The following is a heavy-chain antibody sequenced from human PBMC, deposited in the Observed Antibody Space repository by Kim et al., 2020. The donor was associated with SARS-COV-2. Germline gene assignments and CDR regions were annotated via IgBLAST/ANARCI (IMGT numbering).Heavy chain of an antibody. V-gene: IGHV1-8*01. CDR1: GYTFISYD. Sequence: ASVKVSCKASGYTFISYDINWVRQATGQGLEWMGWMNPNSGNTGYAQKFQGRVAMTKNTSISTAYMELSSLRSEDTAVYYCVRATTWNYDTRPYYFDYWGQGTHVTVSS. CDR3: VRATTWNYDTRPYYFDY. D-gene: IGHD1-7*01. CDR2: MNPNSGNT. J-gene: IGHJ4*02.